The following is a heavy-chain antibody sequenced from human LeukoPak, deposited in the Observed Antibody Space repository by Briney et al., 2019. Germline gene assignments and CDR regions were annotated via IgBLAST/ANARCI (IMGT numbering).Heavy chain of an antibody. D-gene: IGHD2-2*01. CDR1: GYTFLDYY. V-gene: IGHV1-69-2*01. Sequence: ASVKVSCKAAGYTFLDYYIQWIQQAPGKGLEWMGRFDPENGETIYAEKFRGRVTMTADTSIDTAYLELNNLGFEDTAVYYCATAIPYGWGQGTLVTVSS. CDR3: ATAIPYG. CDR2: FDPENGET. J-gene: IGHJ4*02.